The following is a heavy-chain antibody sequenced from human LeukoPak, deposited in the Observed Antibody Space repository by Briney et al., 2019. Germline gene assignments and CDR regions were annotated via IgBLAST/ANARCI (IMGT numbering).Heavy chain of an antibody. Sequence: PETLSLTCAVYGGSFSGYYWSWIRQPPGKGLEWIGEINHSGSTNYNPSLKSRVTISVDTSKNQFSLKLSSVTAADTAVYYCARWVEMATITAFDYWGQGTLVTVSS. J-gene: IGHJ4*02. CDR2: INHSGST. V-gene: IGHV4-34*01. D-gene: IGHD5-24*01. CDR1: GGSFSGYY. CDR3: ARWVEMATITAFDY.